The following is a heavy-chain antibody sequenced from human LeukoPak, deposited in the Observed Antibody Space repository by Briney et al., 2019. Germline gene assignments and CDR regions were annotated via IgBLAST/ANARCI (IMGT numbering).Heavy chain of an antibody. CDR2: VNSYNGDT. D-gene: IGHD2-2*01. J-gene: IGHJ6*03. CDR3: ARGFCSSSSCHYYYYMDV. Sequence: GASVKVSCKASGYTFTSNGVSWVRQAPGQGLEWMGWVNSYNGDTNYAQKLRGRVTMTTDTSTSTAYMELRSLRSDDTAVYYCARGFCSSSSCHYYYYMDVWGKGTTVTVSS. V-gene: IGHV1-18*01. CDR1: GYTFTSNG.